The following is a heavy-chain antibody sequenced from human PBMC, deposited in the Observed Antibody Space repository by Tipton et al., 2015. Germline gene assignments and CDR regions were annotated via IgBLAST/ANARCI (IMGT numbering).Heavy chain of an antibody. V-gene: IGHV1-69*13. Sequence: QSGPEVKKPGASVKVSCKASGGTFSNYAFSWVRQAPGQGLEWMGGIIPVFPTANYAPKFRGRLTITADESTSTAYMELTSLRSDDTAVYYCARVPPGALFDYWGQGTLVTVSS. CDR3: ARVPPGALFDY. CDR1: GGTFSNYA. D-gene: IGHD3-10*01. J-gene: IGHJ4*02. CDR2: IIPVFPTA.